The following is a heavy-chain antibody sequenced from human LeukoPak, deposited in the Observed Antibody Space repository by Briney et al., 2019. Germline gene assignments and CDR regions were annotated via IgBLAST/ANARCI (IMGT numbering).Heavy chain of an antibody. Sequence: PGRSLRLSCAASGFTFDDYAMHWVRQAPGKGLEWVSGISWNSGSIGYADSVKGRFTISRDNAKNSLYLQMNSLRAEDTALYYCAKGKPRTGYSSSWYDYWGQGTLVTVSS. CDR2: ISWNSGSI. CDR1: GFTFDDYA. D-gene: IGHD6-13*01. J-gene: IGHJ4*02. V-gene: IGHV3-9*01. CDR3: AKGKPRTGYSSSWYDY.